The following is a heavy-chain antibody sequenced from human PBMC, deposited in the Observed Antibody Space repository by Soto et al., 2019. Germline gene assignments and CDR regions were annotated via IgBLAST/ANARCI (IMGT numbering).Heavy chain of an antibody. D-gene: IGHD6-13*01. CDR3: ARAQYSSSWYYNY. Sequence: QVQLQESGPGLVKPSETLSLTCTVSGCSISSYYWSWIRQPPGKGLEWIGYIFYSGSTNYNPSLKSRVTISIDTSKNQFSLKLTSVTAADTAVYYCARAQYSSSWYYNYWGQGTLVTVSS. V-gene: IGHV4-59*01. CDR2: IFYSGST. J-gene: IGHJ4*02. CDR1: GCSISSYY.